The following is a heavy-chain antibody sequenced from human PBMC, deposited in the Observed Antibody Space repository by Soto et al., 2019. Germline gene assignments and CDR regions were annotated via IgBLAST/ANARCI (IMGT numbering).Heavy chain of an antibody. CDR2: IYYSGST. CDR1: GGSISSSSYY. V-gene: IGHV4-39*01. CDR3: ARQAVLRFLEWLSGGDYYYYGMDV. J-gene: IGHJ6*02. D-gene: IGHD3-3*01. Sequence: SETLSLTCTVPGGSISSSSYYWGWIRQPPGKGLVWIGSIYYSGSTYYNPSLKSRVTLSVDTSKNQFSLKLSSVTAADTAVYYCARQAVLRFLEWLSGGDYYYYGMDVWGQGTTVTVSS.